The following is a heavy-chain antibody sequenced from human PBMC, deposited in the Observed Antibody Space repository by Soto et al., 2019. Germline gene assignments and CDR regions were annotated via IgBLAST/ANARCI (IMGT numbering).Heavy chain of an antibody. J-gene: IGHJ4*02. Sequence: GGSLRLSCAASGFTLRSYEMNWVRQAPGKGLEWVSDISGDANTIYYADSLKGRFTISRDDAKNSLYLQMNSLRAEDTAVYYCARDVEPVVGATDFDQWGQGTLVTVSS. V-gene: IGHV3-48*03. D-gene: IGHD1-26*01. CDR1: GFTLRSYE. CDR3: ARDVEPVVGATDFDQ. CDR2: ISGDANTI.